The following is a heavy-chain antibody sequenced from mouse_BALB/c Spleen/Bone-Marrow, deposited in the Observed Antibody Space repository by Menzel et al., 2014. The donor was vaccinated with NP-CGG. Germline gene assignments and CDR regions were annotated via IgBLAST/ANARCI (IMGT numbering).Heavy chain of an antibody. CDR2: INPDSSTI. Sequence: KLMESGGGLVQPGGSLKLSCAASGFDFSGYWMSWVRQAPGKGLEWIGEINPDSSTINYTPSLKDEFIISRDNAKNTQFLQMSKVRSEDTALYYCARLHYYGGFAYWGQGTLVTVSA. V-gene: IGHV4-1*02. CDR1: GFDFSGYW. CDR3: ARLHYYGGFAY. D-gene: IGHD1-2*01. J-gene: IGHJ3*01.